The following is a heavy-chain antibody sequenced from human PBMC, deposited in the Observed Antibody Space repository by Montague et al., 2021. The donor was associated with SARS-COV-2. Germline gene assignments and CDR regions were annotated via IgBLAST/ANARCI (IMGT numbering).Heavy chain of an antibody. J-gene: IGHJ3*02. CDR1: GGSVSSSSYY. CDR3: ARHITGSGNAFDI. Sequence: SETLSLTCTVSGGSVSSSSYYWGWIRQPPGKGLEWIGSNYYTESTYYNPYLKSRVTISVDTSKNQFSLKLSSVTAADTAVYYCARHITGSGNAFDIWGQGTMVTVSS. CDR2: NYYTEST. D-gene: IGHD3-10*01. V-gene: IGHV4-39*01.